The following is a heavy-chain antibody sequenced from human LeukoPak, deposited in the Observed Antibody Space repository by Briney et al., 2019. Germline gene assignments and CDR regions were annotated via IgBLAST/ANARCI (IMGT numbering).Heavy chain of an antibody. V-gene: IGHV4-39*01. CDR2: IYYNEIT. J-gene: IGHJ3*02. CDR3: ARGRDMVRGVIIGGYSFDI. Sequence: SETLSLTCTVSGGSISSSSSYWGWIRQPPGKGLEWIGSIYYNEITYYNPSLKSRVTISVDTSKNQFSLRLSSVNAADTAVYYCARGRDMVRGVIIGGYSFDIWGLGTMVTVSS. CDR1: GGSISSSSSY. D-gene: IGHD3-10*01.